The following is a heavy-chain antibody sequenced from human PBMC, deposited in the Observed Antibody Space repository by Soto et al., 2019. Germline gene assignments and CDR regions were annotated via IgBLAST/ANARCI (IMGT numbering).Heavy chain of an antibody. V-gene: IGHV4-59*08. CDR3: TRGYRGYFDY. CDR2: IYYSGST. CDR1: GGSISSYY. J-gene: IGHJ4*02. Sequence: SETLSLTCTVSGGSISSYYWSWIRPPPGKGLEWICYIYYSGSTNYNPSLKSRVIISVDTSKNQFSLKLSSVTAADTAVYYCTRGYRGYFDYWGQGTLVTVSS. D-gene: IGHD6-13*01.